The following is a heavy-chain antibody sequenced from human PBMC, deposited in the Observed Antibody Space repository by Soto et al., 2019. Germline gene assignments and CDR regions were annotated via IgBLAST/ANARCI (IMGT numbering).Heavy chain of an antibody. CDR2: IWYDGSNK. D-gene: IGHD2-8*01. CDR3: ARSQRGAIVLIPHGMDV. CDR1: GFTFSSYG. V-gene: IGHV3-33*01. J-gene: IGHJ6*02. Sequence: PGGSLRLSCAASGFTFSSYGMHWVRQAPGKGLEWVAVIWYDGSNKYYADSVKGRFTISRDNSKNTLYLQMNSLRAEDTAVYYCARSQRGAIVLIPHGMDVWGQGTTVTVSS.